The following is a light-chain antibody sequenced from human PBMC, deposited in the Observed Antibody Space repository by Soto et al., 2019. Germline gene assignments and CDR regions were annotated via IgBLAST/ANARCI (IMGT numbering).Light chain of an antibody. CDR1: QSICNY. V-gene: IGKV1-39*01. CDR3: QQTDSTPQT. Sequence: DIQMPQSPSSLSASVGDRVTISCRASQSICNYVSWYQQKPGTAPKLLIRAASTLQSGVPSMLSGSGSGTDFTLTISSLQIEDFANYFCQQTDSTPQTFGQGTNVEI. J-gene: IGKJ1*01. CDR2: AAS.